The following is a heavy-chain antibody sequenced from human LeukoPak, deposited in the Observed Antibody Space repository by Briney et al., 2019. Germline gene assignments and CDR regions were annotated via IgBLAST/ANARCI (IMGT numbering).Heavy chain of an antibody. CDR1: GFTFASYA. J-gene: IGHJ5*02. CDR3: VACRSASCYGDRFDP. D-gene: IGHD2-2*01. CDR2: ISATDGST. V-gene: IGHV3-23*01. Sequence: GGSLRLSCEASGFTFASYAMTWVRQAPGKGLEWVSSISATDGSTYYAYSVRGRVTISRDNTKNTLFLQSSSLRAEDTALYYCVACRSASCYGDRFDPWGQGTLVTVSS.